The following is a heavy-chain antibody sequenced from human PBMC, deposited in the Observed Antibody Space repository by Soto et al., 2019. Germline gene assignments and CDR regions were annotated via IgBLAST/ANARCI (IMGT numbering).Heavy chain of an antibody. D-gene: IGHD3-16*01. CDR1: GYSFTRYG. CDR2: INAYNGNT. J-gene: IGHJ6*02. Sequence: QVQLVQSGAEVKNPGASVKVSCKASGYSFTRYGIGWARQAPGQGLEWMGWINAYNGNTNYAQNLQGRLTLTTDTSTTTAYMELRSLRSNDTGIYYCAMVDVYVTPSPQDVWGQGTTVTVSS. V-gene: IGHV1-18*01. CDR3: AMVDVYVTPSPQDV.